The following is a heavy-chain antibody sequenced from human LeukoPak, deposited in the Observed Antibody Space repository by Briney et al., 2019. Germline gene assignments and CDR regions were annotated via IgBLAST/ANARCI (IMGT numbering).Heavy chain of an antibody. CDR1: GGTFSSYA. CDR3: ARNQQAYCGGDCYQYYFDY. V-gene: IGHV1-69*01. D-gene: IGHD2-21*01. Sequence: SVKVSCKASGGTFSSYAISWVRQAPGQGLEWMGGIIRIFGTANYAQKFQGRVTITADESTSTAYMELSSLRSEDTAVYYCARNQQAYCGGDCYQYYFDYWGQGTLVTVSS. J-gene: IGHJ4*02. CDR2: IIRIFGTA.